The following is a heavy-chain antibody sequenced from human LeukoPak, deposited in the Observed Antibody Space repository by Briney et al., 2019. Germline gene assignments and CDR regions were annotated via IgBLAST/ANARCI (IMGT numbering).Heavy chain of an antibody. CDR3: ARDPDFTNLGYSYGDY. J-gene: IGHJ4*02. CDR2: ISAYNGNT. Sequence: ASVKVSCKASGNTFTSYGISWVRQAPGQGLEWMGWISAYNGNTNYAQKLQGRVTMTTDTSTSTAYMELRSLRSDDTAVYYCARDPDFTNLGYSYGDYWGQGTLVTVSS. D-gene: IGHD5-18*01. CDR1: GNTFTSYG. V-gene: IGHV1-18*01.